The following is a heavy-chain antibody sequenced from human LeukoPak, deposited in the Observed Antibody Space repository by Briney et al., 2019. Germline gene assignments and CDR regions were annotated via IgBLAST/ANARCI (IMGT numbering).Heavy chain of an antibody. CDR3: ASDGVQLWLEDYYYMDV. Sequence: SETLSLTCAVYGGSFSGCYWSWIRQPPGKGLEWIGEINHSGSTNYNPSLKSRVTISVDTSKNQFSLKLSSVTAADTAVYYCASDGVQLWLEDYYYMDVWGKGTTVTVSS. CDR1: GGSFSGCY. CDR2: INHSGST. V-gene: IGHV4-34*01. J-gene: IGHJ6*03. D-gene: IGHD5-18*01.